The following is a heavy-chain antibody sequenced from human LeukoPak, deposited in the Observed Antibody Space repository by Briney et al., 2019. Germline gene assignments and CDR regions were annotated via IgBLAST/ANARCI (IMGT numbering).Heavy chain of an antibody. CDR1: GYTFTGYY. CDR3: ARDWGAYCGGDSLFDY. J-gene: IGHJ4*02. V-gene: IGHV1-2*04. CDR2: INPNSGGT. D-gene: IGHD2-21*02. Sequence: ASVKVSCKASGYTFTGYYMHWVRQAPGQGLEWMGWINPNSGGTNYAQKFQGWVTMTRDTSISTAYMELSRPRSDDTAVYYCARDWGAYCGGDSLFDYWGQGTLVTVSS.